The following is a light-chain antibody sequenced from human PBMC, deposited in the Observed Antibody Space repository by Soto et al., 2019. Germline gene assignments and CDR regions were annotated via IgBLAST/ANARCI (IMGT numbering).Light chain of an antibody. Sequence: VLTQSPSTLSLSPGERATLSCRASQSIHTSLAWYQQKSGKPPRLVIYDSTLRANGVPDRFSGSGSGTDFTLTISSLQPEDFATFYCQQSYSSWTFGQGTKVDIK. CDR1: QSIHTS. CDR3: QQSYSSWT. V-gene: IGKV3-11*01. J-gene: IGKJ1*01. CDR2: DST.